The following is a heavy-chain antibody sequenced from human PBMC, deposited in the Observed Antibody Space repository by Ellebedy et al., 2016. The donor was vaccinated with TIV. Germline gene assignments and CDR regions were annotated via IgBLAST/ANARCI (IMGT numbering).Heavy chain of an antibody. Sequence: GESLKISCAASGLIFSDHFMDWVRQAPGKGLEWVGRSKNKGDNYITEYASSVKGRFTITRYVSKNSLYLQMNSLRAEDKAMYYCAKLGGRLSGLFDYWGQGTQVTVSS. CDR2: SKNKGDNYIT. V-gene: IGHV3-72*01. D-gene: IGHD4/OR15-4a*01. CDR1: GLIFSDHF. J-gene: IGHJ4*02. CDR3: AKLGGRLSGLFDY.